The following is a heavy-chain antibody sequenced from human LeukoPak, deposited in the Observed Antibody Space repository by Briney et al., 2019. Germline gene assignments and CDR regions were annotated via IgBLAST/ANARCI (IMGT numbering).Heavy chain of an antibody. D-gene: IGHD5-18*01. Sequence: GGTLRLSCAASGFTFSSYGTSWVRQAPGKGLEWVSAISGSGGSTYYADSVKGRFTISRDNSKNTLYLQMNSLRAEDTAVYYCAKDNTAMATYFDYWGQGTLVTVSS. V-gene: IGHV3-23*01. CDR2: ISGSGGST. CDR3: AKDNTAMATYFDY. J-gene: IGHJ4*02. CDR1: GFTFSSYG.